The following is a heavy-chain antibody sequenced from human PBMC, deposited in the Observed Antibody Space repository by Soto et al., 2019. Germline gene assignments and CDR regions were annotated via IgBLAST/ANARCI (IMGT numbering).Heavy chain of an antibody. Sequence: QVQLVESGGGVVQPGRSLRLSCAASGFTFSSYAMHWVRQAPGKGLEWVAVISYDGSNKYYADSVKGRFTISRDNSKNTLYLQMNSLRAEDTAVYYCSSSWYTLDYWGQGTLFTVSS. D-gene: IGHD6-13*01. CDR2: ISYDGSNK. CDR3: SSSWYTLDY. CDR1: GFTFSSYA. V-gene: IGHV3-30-3*01. J-gene: IGHJ4*02.